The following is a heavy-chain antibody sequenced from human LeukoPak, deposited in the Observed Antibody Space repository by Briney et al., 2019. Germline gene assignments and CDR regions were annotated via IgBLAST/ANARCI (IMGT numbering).Heavy chain of an antibody. V-gene: IGHV4-30-2*01. CDR2: IYHSGST. Sequence: LRLSCAASGFTFSSYAMSWVRQAPGKGLEWIGYIYHSGSTYYNPSLKSRVTISVDRSKNQFSLKLSSVTAADTAVYYCARGWFGELFASYFDYWGQGTLVTVSS. CDR3: ARGWFGELFASYFDY. D-gene: IGHD3-10*01. J-gene: IGHJ4*02. CDR1: GFTFSSYA.